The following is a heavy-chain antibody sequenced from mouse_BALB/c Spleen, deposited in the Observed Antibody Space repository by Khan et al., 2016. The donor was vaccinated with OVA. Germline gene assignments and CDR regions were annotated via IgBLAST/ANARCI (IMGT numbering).Heavy chain of an antibody. CDR3: AREGEDGGLAY. J-gene: IGHJ3*01. CDR2: ISNRGSTT. V-gene: IGHV5-12*02. D-gene: IGHD1-1*02. Sequence: EVELVESGGGLVQPGGSLKLSCATSGFNFSDYYMYWVRPTPEKRLEWVAYISNRGSTTYSPDTVRGRFTISRDNAKNTLYLQLSRLKSEDTAMYYGAREGEDGGLAYWGQGTLVTVSA. CDR1: GFNFSDYY.